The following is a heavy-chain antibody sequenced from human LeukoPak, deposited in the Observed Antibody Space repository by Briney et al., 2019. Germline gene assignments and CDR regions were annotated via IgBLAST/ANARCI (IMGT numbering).Heavy chain of an antibody. D-gene: IGHD6-13*01. Sequence: PGRSLRLSCTAYGFTFGDYAMSWFRQAPGKGLEWVGFIRSKAYGGTTEYAASVKGRFTISRDDSKSIAYLQMNSLKTEDTAVYYCTRVRIAAAVSYFDYWGQGTLVTVSS. CDR2: IRSKAYGGTT. V-gene: IGHV3-49*03. CDR3: TRVRIAAAVSYFDY. CDR1: GFTFGDYA. J-gene: IGHJ4*02.